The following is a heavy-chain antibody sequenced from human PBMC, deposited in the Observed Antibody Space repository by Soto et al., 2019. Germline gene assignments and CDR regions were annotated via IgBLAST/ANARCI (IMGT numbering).Heavy chain of an antibody. D-gene: IGHD3-10*01. CDR1: GFTVSSNY. Sequence: HPGGSLRLSCAASGFTVSSNYMSWVRQAPGKGLEWVSVIYSGGSTYYADSVKGRFTISRDNSKNTLYLQMNSLRAEDTAVYYCARAIAVRGVISDYWGQGTLVTVSS. J-gene: IGHJ4*02. CDR3: ARAIAVRGVISDY. CDR2: IYSGGST. V-gene: IGHV3-53*01.